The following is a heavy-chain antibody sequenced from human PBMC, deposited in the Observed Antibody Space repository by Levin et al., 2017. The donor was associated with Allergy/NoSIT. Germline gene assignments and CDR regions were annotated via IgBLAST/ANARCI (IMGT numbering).Heavy chain of an antibody. D-gene: IGHD6-19*01. CDR3: ARYSSGWYEEDWSFDL. Sequence: PGGSLRLSCAASGFTFRTYSMNWVRQAPGKGLEWVSYISSSSSTIYYADSVKGRFTISRDNAKSSLYLQMKSLRAEDTAVYYCARYSSGWYEEDWSFDLWGRGTLVTVSS. J-gene: IGHJ2*01. V-gene: IGHV3-48*04. CDR1: GFTFRTYS. CDR2: ISSSSSTI.